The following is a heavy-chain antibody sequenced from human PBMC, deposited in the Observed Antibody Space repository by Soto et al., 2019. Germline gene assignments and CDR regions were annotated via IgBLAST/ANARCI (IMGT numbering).Heavy chain of an antibody. Sequence: QVQLVQSGAEVKKPGASVKVSCKASGYTFTNYYMHWVRQAPGQGLEWMGIINPSGGSTSYAQKFQGRVTMTRDTSTSTVYMELSSLRSEDTAVYYCARDIPPIAAAGNYYYYGMDVWGQGTTVTVSS. V-gene: IGHV1-46*01. D-gene: IGHD6-13*01. CDR2: INPSGGST. CDR1: GYTFTNYY. J-gene: IGHJ6*02. CDR3: ARDIPPIAAAGNYYYYGMDV.